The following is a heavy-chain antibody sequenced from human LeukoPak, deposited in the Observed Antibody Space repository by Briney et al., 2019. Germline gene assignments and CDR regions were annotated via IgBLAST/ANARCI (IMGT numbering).Heavy chain of an antibody. CDR2: IWYDGSNK. CDR1: GFTFSSYG. Sequence: GGSLRLSCAASGFTFSSYGMHWVRQAPGKGLEWVAVIWYDGSNKYYADSVKGRFTISRDNSKNTLYLQMSSLRAEDTAVYYCARASGYSSSCPSHWGQGTLVTVSS. CDR3: ARASGYSSSCPSH. J-gene: IGHJ4*02. V-gene: IGHV3-33*01. D-gene: IGHD6-13*01.